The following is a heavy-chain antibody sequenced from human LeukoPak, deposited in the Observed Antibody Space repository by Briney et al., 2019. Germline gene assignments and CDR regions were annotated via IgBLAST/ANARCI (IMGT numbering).Heavy chain of an antibody. V-gene: IGHV3-23*01. CDR2: ISGSGGST. CDR3: AKYEAYDSSGYYYGD. CDR1: GFTFSSYA. Sequence: GGPLRLSCAASGFTFSSYAMSWVRQAPGKGLEWVSAISGSGGSTYYADSVKGRFTISRDNSKNTLYLQMNSLRAEDTAVYYCAKYEAYDSSGYYYGDWGQGTLVTVSS. J-gene: IGHJ4*02. D-gene: IGHD3-22*01.